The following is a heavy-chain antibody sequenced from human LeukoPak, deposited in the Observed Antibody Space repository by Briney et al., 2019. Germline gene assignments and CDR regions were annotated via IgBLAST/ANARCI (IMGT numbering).Heavy chain of an antibody. D-gene: IGHD3-22*01. J-gene: IGHJ5*02. CDR2: INAGNGNT. Sequence: ASVKVSCKASGYTFTDYFMNWMRPAPGRRLEWMGWINAGNGNTKYSQKLQGRVTIIRDTSASTAYMQLSSLRSEDTAMYYCARVPYYYDSSGYPRPNNWFDPWGQGTLVTVSS. V-gene: IGHV1/OR15-3*02. CDR1: GYTFTDYF. CDR3: ARVPYYYDSSGYPRPNNWFDP.